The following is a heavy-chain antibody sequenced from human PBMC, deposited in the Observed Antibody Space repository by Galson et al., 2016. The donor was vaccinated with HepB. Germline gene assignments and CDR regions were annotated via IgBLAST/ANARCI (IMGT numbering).Heavy chain of an antibody. CDR1: GFTFSDHY. V-gene: IGHV3-30-3*01. CDR3: ARDYSGNYYTSFDI. Sequence: SLRLSCAASGFTFSDHYMNWVRQAPGKGLEWVAVISYDGTKKYYADSVKSRFPLSRDNSTTTLYVQMDSLRTEDTAVYYCARDYSGNYYTSFDIWGQGTMVTVSS. CDR2: ISYDGTKK. J-gene: IGHJ3*02. D-gene: IGHD1-26*01.